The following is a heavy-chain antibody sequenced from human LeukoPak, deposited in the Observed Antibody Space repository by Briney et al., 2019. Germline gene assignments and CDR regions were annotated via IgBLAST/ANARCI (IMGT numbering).Heavy chain of an antibody. Sequence: GGSLRLSCAVSGFTFSHYAMSWVRQASGTGLEWVGSLTDSGDATYYADSVKGRLTISRDNSNSTLYLHISGLRDEDTAVYYCAREMTIFGVVNSYYGMDVWGQGTTVTVSS. CDR1: GFTFSHYA. D-gene: IGHD3-3*01. J-gene: IGHJ6*02. V-gene: IGHV3-23*01. CDR3: AREMTIFGVVNSYYGMDV. CDR2: LTDSGDAT.